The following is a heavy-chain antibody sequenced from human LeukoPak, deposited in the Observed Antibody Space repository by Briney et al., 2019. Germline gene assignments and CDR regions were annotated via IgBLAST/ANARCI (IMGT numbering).Heavy chain of an antibody. D-gene: IGHD5-12*01. V-gene: IGHV1-2*02. J-gene: IGHJ5*02. CDR2: INPRSGGT. Sequence: ASVKVSCKASGYTLTGYHMHWVRQAPGQGLEWMGWINPRSGGTNYAQNFQGRVTMTRDTSISTAYMELSRLRSDDTAVYYCAREGQVATMENWFDPWGQGTLVTVSS. CDR1: GYTLTGYH. CDR3: AREGQVATMENWFDP.